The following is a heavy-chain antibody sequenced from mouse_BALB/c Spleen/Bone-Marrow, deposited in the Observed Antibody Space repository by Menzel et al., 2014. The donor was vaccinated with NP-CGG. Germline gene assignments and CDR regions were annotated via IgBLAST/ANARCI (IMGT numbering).Heavy chain of an antibody. V-gene: IGHV5-12-2*01. Sequence: EVKLQESGGGLVQPGGSLKLSCAASGFTFRTYTMSWVRQTPEKRLEWVAYISNAGGVTYYQDTVKGRFTISRDNAKSTLYLQMSGLKSEDTAMYYCAPLTGSMDYWGQGTSVTVSS. CDR2: ISNAGGVT. J-gene: IGHJ4*01. CDR3: APLTGSMDY. CDR1: GFTFRTYT.